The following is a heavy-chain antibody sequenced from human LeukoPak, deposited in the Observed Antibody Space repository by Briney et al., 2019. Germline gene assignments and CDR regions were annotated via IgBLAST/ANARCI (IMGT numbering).Heavy chain of an antibody. Sequence: SETLSLTCSVSGGSINGGSYYWSWIRQPAGKPLEWIGHIFTTGSTSYNPSLRTRVTISEDSSKDQFSLKLSSVTAADTAVYYCARGRGDYWGQGTLVTVSS. CDR3: ARGRGDY. V-gene: IGHV4-61*09. J-gene: IGHJ4*02. CDR2: IFTTGST. CDR1: GGSINGGSYY.